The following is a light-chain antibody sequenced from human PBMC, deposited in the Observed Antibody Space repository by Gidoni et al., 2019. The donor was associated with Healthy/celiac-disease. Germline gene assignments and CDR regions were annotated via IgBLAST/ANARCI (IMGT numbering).Light chain of an antibody. CDR3: QQYGSSPEYT. J-gene: IGKJ2*01. V-gene: IGKV3-20*01. CDR1: QSVRSSY. CDR2: GDS. Sequence: EIVLTQSPGTLSLSPGERATLSCRASQSVRSSYLAWYQQKPGQAPRLLIYGDSSRATGIPDRFSGSGSGTDFTLTISRLEPEDFAVYYCQQYGSSPEYTFGQGTKLEIK.